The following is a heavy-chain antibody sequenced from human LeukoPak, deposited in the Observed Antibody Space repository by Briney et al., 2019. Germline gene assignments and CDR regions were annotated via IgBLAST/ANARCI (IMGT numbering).Heavy chain of an antibody. CDR3: AKGYGASHFAS. Sequence: GGSLTLSCTASGFTFRSYGMHLVRQAPGKGLEWVAFIRYDGSIQYYAHSVKGRFTISRDNSNNTLYLQMNTLRGDDTAVYFCAKGYGASHFASWGQGTLVTVSS. D-gene: IGHD5-18*01. V-gene: IGHV3-30*02. J-gene: IGHJ4*02. CDR1: GFTFRSYG. CDR2: IRYDGSIQ.